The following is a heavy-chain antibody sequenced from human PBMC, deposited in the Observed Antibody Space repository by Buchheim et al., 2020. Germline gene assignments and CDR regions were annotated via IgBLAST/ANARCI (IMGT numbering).Heavy chain of an antibody. J-gene: IGHJ4*02. CDR2: VNPDGSGQ. CDR1: GFTFTNYG. D-gene: IGHD7-27*01. V-gene: IGHV3-7*01. CDR3: ARVSDSSWGKF. Sequence: EVQLVESGGALVQPGGSLRLSCATSGFTFTNYGMRWVRQAPGKGLEWVASVNPDGSGQYYVDSVKGRFTISRDNAKNSAYLQMNSLRAEDTAVYYCARVSDSSWGKFWGQGTL.